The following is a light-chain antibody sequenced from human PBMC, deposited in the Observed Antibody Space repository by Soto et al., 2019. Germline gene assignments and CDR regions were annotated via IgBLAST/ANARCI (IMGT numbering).Light chain of an antibody. CDR3: QQYNNWPPFT. Sequence: EIVMTQSPTTLSLSPGERATLSCRASTIVSSNLAWYQQKPGQAPRLLIYGASTRATGIPARFSGSGSGTEFTLTISSLQSEDFAVYYCQQYNNWPPFTFGPGTKVDIK. J-gene: IGKJ3*01. CDR2: GAS. CDR1: TIVSSN. V-gene: IGKV3-15*01.